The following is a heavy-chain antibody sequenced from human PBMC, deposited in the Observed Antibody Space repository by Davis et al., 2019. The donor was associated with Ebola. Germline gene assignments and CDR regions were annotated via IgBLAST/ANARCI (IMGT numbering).Heavy chain of an antibody. V-gene: IGHV3-21*01. CDR3: ARPRGYYGSGSYQPYYYGMDV. J-gene: IGHJ6*02. CDR1: GFTFTTYS. CDR2: ISSDSDYI. D-gene: IGHD3-10*01. Sequence: PGGSLRLSCAASGFTFTTYSMSWVRQAPGKALEWVSSISSDSDYIYYADSAKGRFTISRDNAKNSLFLQMNSLRAEDTAVYYCARPRGYYGSGSYQPYYYGMDVWGQGTTVTVSS.